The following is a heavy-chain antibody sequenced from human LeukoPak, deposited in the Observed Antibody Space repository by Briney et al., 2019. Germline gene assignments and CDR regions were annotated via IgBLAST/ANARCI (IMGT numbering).Heavy chain of an antibody. CDR3: ARESRDILTGYSLWD. CDR2: IIPILGIA. V-gene: IGHV1-69*04. Sequence: SVTVSCKASGGTFSSYAIGWVRQAPGQGLEWMGRIIPILGIANYAQKFQGRVTITADKSTSTAYMDLSSLRSEDTAVYYCARESRDILTGYSLWDWGQGTLVTVSS. CDR1: GGTFSSYA. D-gene: IGHD3-9*01. J-gene: IGHJ4*02.